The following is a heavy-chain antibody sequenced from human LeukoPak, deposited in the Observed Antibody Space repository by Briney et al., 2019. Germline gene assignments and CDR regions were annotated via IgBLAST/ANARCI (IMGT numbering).Heavy chain of an antibody. D-gene: IGHD6-19*01. CDR2: IIPIFGTA. CDR3: ARGYSSGWYGGVDY. V-gene: IGHV1-69*05. Sequence: SVKVSCKASGGTFSSYAISWVRQAPGQGLEWMGRIIPIFGTANYAQKFQGRVTITTDESTSTAYMELSSLRSEDTAVHYCARGYSSGWYGGVDYWGQGTLVTVSS. J-gene: IGHJ4*02. CDR1: GGTFSSYA.